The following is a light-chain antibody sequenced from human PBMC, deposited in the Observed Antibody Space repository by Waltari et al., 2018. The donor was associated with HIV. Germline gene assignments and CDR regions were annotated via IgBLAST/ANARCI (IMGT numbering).Light chain of an antibody. V-gene: IGLV1-44*01. CDR3: AAWDDSLDGPG. CDR1: SSNIGRPA. CDR2: GNN. J-gene: IGLJ2*01. Sequence: QPVLTQPPSASGTPGQRVIISCSGSSSNIGRPAVSWYQHPPGATPTLLIFGNNQRASGGPDRCAGSKSATAASLAFSGLRSVDEADYSCAAWDDSLDGPGFGGGTKLTVL.